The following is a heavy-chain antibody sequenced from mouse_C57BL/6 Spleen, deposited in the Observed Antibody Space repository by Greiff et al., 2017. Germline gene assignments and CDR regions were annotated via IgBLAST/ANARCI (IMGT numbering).Heavy chain of an antibody. CDR1: GFNIKDDY. V-gene: IGHV14-4*01. Sequence: VQLQQSGAELVRPGASVKLSCTASGFNIKDDYMHWVKQRPEQGLEWIGWIDPENGDTEYASKFQGKATITADTSSNTAYLQLSSLTSEDTAVYYCTTLVYDYDGGFAYWGQGTLVTVSA. D-gene: IGHD2-4*01. CDR3: TTLVYDYDGGFAY. CDR2: IDPENGDT. J-gene: IGHJ3*01.